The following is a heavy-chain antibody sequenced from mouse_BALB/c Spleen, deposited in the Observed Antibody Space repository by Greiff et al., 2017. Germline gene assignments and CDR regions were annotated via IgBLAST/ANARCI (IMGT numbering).Heavy chain of an antibody. CDR2: ISSGGGNT. CDR3: ARDYDYDDWFAY. Sequence: EVHLVESGGGLVKPGGSLKLSCAASGFTFSSYTMSWVRQTPEKRLEWVATISSGGGNTYYPDSVKGRFTISRDNAKNNLYLQMSSLRSEDTALYYCARDYDYDDWFAYWGQGTLVTVSA. CDR1: GFTFSSYT. V-gene: IGHV5-9*03. D-gene: IGHD2-4*01. J-gene: IGHJ3*01.